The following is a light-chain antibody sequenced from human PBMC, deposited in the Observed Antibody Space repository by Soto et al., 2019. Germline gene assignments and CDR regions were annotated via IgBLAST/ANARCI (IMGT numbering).Light chain of an antibody. CDR1: QSVNRNY. Sequence: EIVLTQSPGTLSLSPGERATLSCRASQSVNRNYIAWYQQKPGQAPRLLFYGASSRVTGIPQRLSGSGSGTDFTLTISRLEPEDFAVYYCQQYGSSLTLGQGTRLEIK. J-gene: IGKJ5*01. CDR2: GAS. V-gene: IGKV3-20*01. CDR3: QQYGSSLT.